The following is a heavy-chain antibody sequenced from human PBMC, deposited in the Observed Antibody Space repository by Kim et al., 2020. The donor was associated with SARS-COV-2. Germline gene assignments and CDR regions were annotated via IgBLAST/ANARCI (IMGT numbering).Heavy chain of an antibody. CDR1: GFIFSNYA. J-gene: IGHJ4*02. Sequence: GGSLRLSCAGSGFIFSNYAVSWVRQAPGKGLVWVSAISGSGDRTFYTDSVRGRVTISRDNSKNTVYLQLNGLRVEDAAVYYCAKHWGSGTYYNYFDYWGQGSLVTVSS. V-gene: IGHV3-23*01. D-gene: IGHD3-10*01. CDR3: AKHWGSGTYYNYFDY. CDR2: ISGSGDRT.